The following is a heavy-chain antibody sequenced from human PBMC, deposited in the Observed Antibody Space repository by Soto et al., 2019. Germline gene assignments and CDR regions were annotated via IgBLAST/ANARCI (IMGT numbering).Heavy chain of an antibody. CDR3: AKVAIFGVVIYGAFDI. V-gene: IGHV3-23*01. J-gene: IGHJ3*02. CDR1: GFTFSSYA. Sequence: PGGSLRLSCAASGFTFSSYAMSWVRQAPGKGLEWVSAISGSGGSTYYADSVKGRFTISRDNSKNTLYLQMNSLRAEDTAVYYCAKVAIFGVVIYGAFDIWGQGTMVTVSS. D-gene: IGHD3-3*01. CDR2: ISGSGGST.